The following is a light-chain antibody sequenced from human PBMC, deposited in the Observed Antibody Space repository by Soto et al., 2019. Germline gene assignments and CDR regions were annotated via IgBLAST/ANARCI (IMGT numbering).Light chain of an antibody. CDR1: QSISTW. V-gene: IGKV1-5*03. CDR2: KAS. Sequence: DIQMTQSPSTLSASVGDRVTITCRASQSISTWLAWYQQEPGKAPNLLIYKASSLESGVPSRFSGSGSGTEFPLTISSLQPDDSATYYCQQYNSYWTFGQGTKVDIK. CDR3: QQYNSYWT. J-gene: IGKJ1*01.